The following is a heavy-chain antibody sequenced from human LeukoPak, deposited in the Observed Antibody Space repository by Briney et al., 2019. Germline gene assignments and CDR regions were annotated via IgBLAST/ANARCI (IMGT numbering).Heavy chain of an antibody. J-gene: IGHJ4*02. CDR1: GGSISSSSYY. CDR3: ATNLKGDFDY. D-gene: IGHD3-16*01. CDR2: IYYSGST. Sequence: PSETLSLTCTVSGGSISSSSYYWGWIRQPPGKGLEWIGSIYYSGSTYYNPSLKSRVTISVDTSKNQFSLKLSSVTAADAAVYYCATNLKGDFDYWGQGTLVTVSS. V-gene: IGHV4-39*01.